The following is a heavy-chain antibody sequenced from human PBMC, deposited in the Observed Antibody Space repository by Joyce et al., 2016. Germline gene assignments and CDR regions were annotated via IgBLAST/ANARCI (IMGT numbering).Heavy chain of an antibody. J-gene: IGHJ2*01. CDR3: ARGRNLYRADGWFFDL. CDR1: GGSISSYS. V-gene: IGHV4-59*01. CDR2: MYYIGGT. D-gene: IGHD1-7*01. Sequence: QVQLQESGPGLVQPSETLSLTCTVSGGSISSYSWSWIRQPPGKGMQLIGYMYYIGGTNYDPSLKSRATVSLDKSKKECSLKLTSVITADTAVYFCARGRNLYRADGWFFDLWGRGTLVTVSS.